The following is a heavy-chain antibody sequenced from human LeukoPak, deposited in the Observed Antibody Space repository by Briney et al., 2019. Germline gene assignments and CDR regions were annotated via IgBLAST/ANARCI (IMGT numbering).Heavy chain of an antibody. J-gene: IGHJ4*02. CDR3: AKTAPYYFDY. CDR1: GFTFSSYW. V-gene: IGHV3-23*01. CDR2: IGGSGVT. Sequence: GGSLRLSCAASGFTFSSYWMHWVRQAPGKGLEWVSSIGGSGVTYYADSVKGRFTISRDNSRNTLYLQMNSLRAEDTAIYYCAKTAPYYFDYWGQGALVTVSS. D-gene: IGHD5-18*01.